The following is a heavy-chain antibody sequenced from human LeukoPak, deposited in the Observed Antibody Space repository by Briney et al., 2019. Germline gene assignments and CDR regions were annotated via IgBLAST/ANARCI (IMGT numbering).Heavy chain of an antibody. CDR1: GFTFSSYG. V-gene: IGHV3-15*01. J-gene: IGHJ4*02. CDR2: IKSKTDGGTT. D-gene: IGHD4-17*01. CDR3: TTDTASDFDY. Sequence: PGRSLRLSCAASGFTFSSYGMHWVRQAPGKGLEWVGRIKSKTDGGTTDYAAPVKGRFTISRDDSKNTLYLQMNSLKTEDTAVYYCTTDTASDFDYWGQGTLVTVSS.